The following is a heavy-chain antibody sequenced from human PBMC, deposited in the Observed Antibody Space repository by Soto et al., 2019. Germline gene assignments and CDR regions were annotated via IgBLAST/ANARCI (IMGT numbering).Heavy chain of an antibody. Sequence: QVQLVQSGAEVKKPGSSVKVSCKASGGTFSSYTISWVRQAPGQGLEWMGRIIPILGIANYAQKFQGRVTXPADKSTSTAYMELSSLRSEDRDVYYCARDRSGSSWGQGPLVTVSS. CDR2: IIPILGIA. CDR3: ARDRSGSS. CDR1: GGTFSSYT. J-gene: IGHJ5*02. D-gene: IGHD1-26*01. V-gene: IGHV1-69*08.